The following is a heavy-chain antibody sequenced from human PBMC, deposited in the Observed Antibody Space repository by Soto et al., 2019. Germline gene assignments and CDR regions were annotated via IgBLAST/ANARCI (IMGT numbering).Heavy chain of an antibody. CDR1: GYTFTSYG. CDR2: ISAYNGNT. Sequence: VASVKVSCKXSGYTFTSYGISWVRQAPGQGLEWMGWISAYNGNTNYAQKLQGRVTMTTDTSTSTAYMELRSLRSDDTAVYYCARGPYYDSSGYYYFLAPGDAFDIWGQGTMVTVSS. CDR3: ARGPYYDSSGYYYFLAPGDAFDI. D-gene: IGHD3-22*01. J-gene: IGHJ3*02. V-gene: IGHV1-18*01.